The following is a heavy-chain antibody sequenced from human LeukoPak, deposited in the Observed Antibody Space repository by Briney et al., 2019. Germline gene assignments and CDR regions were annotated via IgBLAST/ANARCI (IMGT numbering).Heavy chain of an antibody. J-gene: IGHJ5*02. D-gene: IGHD2-2*01. Sequence: PGGSLRLSCAAPGFTFSNYWMGWVRQAPGKGLEWVANIKQDGSEIYYVDSVKGRFTISRDTAKDSLYLQMNSLRAEDTAVYYCAKDRVVGPAAMVGWFHPWGQGTLVTVPS. CDR1: GFTFSNYW. V-gene: IGHV3-7*03. CDR3: AKDRVVGPAAMVGWFHP. CDR2: IKQDGSEI.